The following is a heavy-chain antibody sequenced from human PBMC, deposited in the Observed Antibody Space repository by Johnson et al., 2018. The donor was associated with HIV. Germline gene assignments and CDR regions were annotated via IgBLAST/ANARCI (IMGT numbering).Heavy chain of an antibody. Sequence: VQLVQSGGGVVRPGGSLRLSCAASGFTFDDYAMHWVRQGPGKGLEWVSGISWNSDSIGYADSVKGRFTISRDNSKNTLYLQMNSLRAEDTAVYYCARGGQLLLWDAFDIWDQGIMVTVSS. CDR2: ISWNSDSI. D-gene: IGHD2-2*01. CDR3: ARGGQLLLWDAFDI. CDR1: GFTFDDYA. V-gene: IGHV3-9*01. J-gene: IGHJ3*02.